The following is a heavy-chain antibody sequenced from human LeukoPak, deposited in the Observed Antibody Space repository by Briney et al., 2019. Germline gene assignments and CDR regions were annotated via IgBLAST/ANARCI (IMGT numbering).Heavy chain of an antibody. Sequence: GGSLRLSCAASGFTFSSYSMNWVRQAPGKGPEWVSYISSSSSTIYYADSVKGRFTISRDNAKNSLYLQMNSLRHEDTAVYYCARDLTLTATAHDAFDIWGQGTMVTVSS. D-gene: IGHD2-21*02. CDR1: GFTFSSYS. J-gene: IGHJ3*02. CDR3: ARDLTLTATAHDAFDI. V-gene: IGHV3-48*02. CDR2: ISSSSSTI.